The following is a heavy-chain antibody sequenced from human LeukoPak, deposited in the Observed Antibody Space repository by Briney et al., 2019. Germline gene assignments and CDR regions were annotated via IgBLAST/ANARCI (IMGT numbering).Heavy chain of an antibody. D-gene: IGHD4-17*01. V-gene: IGHV3-7*01. CDR2: IKEDGSEK. CDR3: ARDLRAGGTWSYGVYFDL. CDR1: GFIVSQNY. Sequence: GGSLRLSCAASGFIVSQNYMSWVRQAPGRGLEWVANIKEDGSEKNYVDSVKGRFTISRDNAKNSVYLLLNSLTPEDTAVYYCARDLRAGGTWSYGVYFDLWGRGTLVTVSS. J-gene: IGHJ2*01.